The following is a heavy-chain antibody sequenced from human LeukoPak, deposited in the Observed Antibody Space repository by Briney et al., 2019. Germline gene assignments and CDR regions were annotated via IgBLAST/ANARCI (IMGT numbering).Heavy chain of an antibody. CDR3: AREMVRGVIMGGSDY. CDR2: ISAYNGNT. CDR1: GYTFTSYG. V-gene: IGHV1-18*01. D-gene: IGHD3-10*01. J-gene: IGHJ4*02. Sequence: ASVKVSCKAPGYTFTSYGISWVRQAPGQGLEWMGWISAYNGNTNYAQKLQGRVTMTTDTSTSTAYMELRSLRSDDTAVYYCAREMVRGVIMGGSDYWGQGTLVTVSS.